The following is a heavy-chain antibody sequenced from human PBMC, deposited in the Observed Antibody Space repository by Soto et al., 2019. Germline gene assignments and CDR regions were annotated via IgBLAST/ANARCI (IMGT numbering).Heavy chain of an antibody. Sequence: GGSLRLSCAASGFTFSSYGMHWVRQAPGKGLEWVAVIWYDGSNKYYADSVKGRFTISRDNSKNTLYLQMNSLRAEDTAVYYCARDLAGITGTTPLGYWGQGTLVTVSS. CDR2: IWYDGSNK. CDR1: GFTFSSYG. D-gene: IGHD1-7*01. J-gene: IGHJ4*02. V-gene: IGHV3-33*01. CDR3: ARDLAGITGTTPLGY.